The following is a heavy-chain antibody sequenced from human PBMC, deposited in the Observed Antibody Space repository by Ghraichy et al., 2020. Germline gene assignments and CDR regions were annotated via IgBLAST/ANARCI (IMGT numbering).Heavy chain of an antibody. CDR1: GFTFKDFA. CDR3: AKDDYRDFFDDSGYQYHYYGMDA. CDR2: ISGSGDDT. V-gene: IGHV3-23*01. D-gene: IGHD3-22*01. Sequence: GGSLRLSCTASGFTFKDFAMNWVRQAPGKGLEWVSFISGSGDDTSYADSVKGRFAMSRDNSRNTLYLRMYGLRREDTATYYCAKDDYRDFFDDSGYQYHYYGMDAWGQGTTVTVSS. J-gene: IGHJ6*02.